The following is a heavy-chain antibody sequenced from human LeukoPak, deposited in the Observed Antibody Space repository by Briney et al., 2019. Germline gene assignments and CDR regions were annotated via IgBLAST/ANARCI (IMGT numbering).Heavy chain of an antibody. CDR1: GFTFDDYA. J-gene: IGHJ4*02. D-gene: IGHD1-1*01. Sequence: GGSLRLSCAASGFTFDDYAMHWVRQAPGKGLEWVSGISWNSGSIGYADSVKGRFTISRDNAKNSLYLQMNSLRAEDTAVYYCARDPSSRTPTYFDYWGQGTLVTVSS. CDR3: ARDPSSRTPTYFDY. V-gene: IGHV3-9*01. CDR2: ISWNSGSI.